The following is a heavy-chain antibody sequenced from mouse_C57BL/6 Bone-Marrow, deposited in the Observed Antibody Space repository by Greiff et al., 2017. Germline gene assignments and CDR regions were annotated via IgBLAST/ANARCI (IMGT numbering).Heavy chain of an antibody. J-gene: IGHJ1*03. CDR1: GYSITSDY. CDR2: ISYSGST. CDR3: ARRLLRRWYFDV. Sequence: VQLQQSGPGLAKPSQTLSLTCSVTGYSITSDYWNCIRKFPGNKLEYMGYISYSGSTYYNPSLKSRISITRDTSKNQYYLQLNSVTTEDTATYYCARRLLRRWYFDVWGTGTTVTVSS. D-gene: IGHD2-3*01. V-gene: IGHV3-8*01.